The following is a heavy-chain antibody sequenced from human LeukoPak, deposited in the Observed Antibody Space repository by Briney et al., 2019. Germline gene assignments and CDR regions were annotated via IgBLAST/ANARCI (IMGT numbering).Heavy chain of an antibody. D-gene: IGHD3-10*01. CDR1: GFTFSNYS. CDR2: ISGSSSTM. V-gene: IGHV3-48*01. Sequence: GGSLRLSCAAPGFTFSNYSVNWVRQAPGKGLEWVSYISGSSSTMFYADSVKGRFTISRDNAKNSLYLQMNSLRGEDTAVYYCATDIRAGGDYWGQGTLVSVSS. J-gene: IGHJ4*02. CDR3: ATDIRAGGDY.